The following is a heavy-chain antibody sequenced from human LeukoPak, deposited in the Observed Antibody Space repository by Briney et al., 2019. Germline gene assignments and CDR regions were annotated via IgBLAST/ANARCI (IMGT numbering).Heavy chain of an antibody. V-gene: IGHV4-34*01. Sequence: SETLSLTCAVYGGSFSGYYWSWIRQPPGKGLEWIGEINHSGSTNYNPSLKSRVTISVDTSKNQFSLKLSSVTAADTAVYYCARRRVVTASFDYWGQGPLVTVSS. CDR3: ARRRVVTASFDY. D-gene: IGHD2-21*02. CDR2: INHSGST. J-gene: IGHJ4*02. CDR1: GGSFSGYY.